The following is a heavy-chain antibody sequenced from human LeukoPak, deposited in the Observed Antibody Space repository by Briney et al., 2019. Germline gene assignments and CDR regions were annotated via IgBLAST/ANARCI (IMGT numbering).Heavy chain of an antibody. D-gene: IGHD1-1*01. Sequence: ASVKVSCKVSGYMLHELSMHWVRQAPGKGLEWMGDFDPVDGETIYAQKFQGRVTMTEDTSTDTAYMQLTSLRSEDTAVYYCATNNWHGLINYYYYGVDVWGQGTAVTVFS. V-gene: IGHV1-24*01. J-gene: IGHJ6*02. CDR3: ATNNWHGLINYYYYGVDV. CDR2: FDPVDGET. CDR1: GYMLHELS.